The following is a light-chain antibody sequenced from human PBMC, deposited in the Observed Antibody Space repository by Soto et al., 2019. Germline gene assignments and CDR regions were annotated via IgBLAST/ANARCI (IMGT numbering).Light chain of an antibody. CDR1: SSNIGNSY. J-gene: IGLJ3*02. CDR2: DNN. Sequence: QSVLTQPPSASAAPGQKVTISCSGSSSNIGNSYVSWYQQLPGTAPKLLIYDNNKRPSGIPDRFSGSKSGTSATLGITGLQTGDEADYYCGTWDSSLSAGVFGGGTKVTVL. V-gene: IGLV1-51*01. CDR3: GTWDSSLSAGV.